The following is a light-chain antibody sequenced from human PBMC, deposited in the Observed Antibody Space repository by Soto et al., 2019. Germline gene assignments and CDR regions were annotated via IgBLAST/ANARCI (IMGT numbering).Light chain of an antibody. J-gene: IGKJ5*01. Sequence: IQMTQSPSSLSASLRDRVTITCRASQSISSYLNWYQQRPGKAPKLLIYAASSLQSGVPSRFSGSGSGTDFTLTITSLQPEDFATYYCQQSYTIPITFGQGTRLEIK. V-gene: IGKV1-39*01. CDR3: QQSYTIPIT. CDR2: AAS. CDR1: QSISSY.